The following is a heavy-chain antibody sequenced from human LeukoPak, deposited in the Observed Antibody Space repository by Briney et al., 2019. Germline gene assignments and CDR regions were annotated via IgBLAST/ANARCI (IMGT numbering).Heavy chain of an antibody. V-gene: IGHV3-30*02. J-gene: IGHJ4*02. D-gene: IGHD6-19*01. CDR2: IHYDGSNI. Sequence: GGSLRLSCAASGFTFSNYGMHWVRQAPGKGLEWVAFIHYDGSNIHYADSVQGRFTISRDNAKNSLYLQLNSLRADDSAVYYCARDSLIAVADYATFDYWGQGPRVTVSS. CDR1: GFTFSNYG. CDR3: ARDSLIAVADYATFDY.